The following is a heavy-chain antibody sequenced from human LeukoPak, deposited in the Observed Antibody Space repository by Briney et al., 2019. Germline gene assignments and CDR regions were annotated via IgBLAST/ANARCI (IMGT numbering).Heavy chain of an antibody. Sequence: GGSLRLSCAASGFTFNSYSMHWVRQAPGKGLEWVSGINWNGGSTGYADSVKGRFTISRDNAKNSLYLQMNSLRAEDTALYYCARDVSSGWYSDYWGQGTLVTVSS. D-gene: IGHD6-19*01. CDR1: GFTFNSYS. V-gene: IGHV3-20*04. J-gene: IGHJ4*02. CDR3: ARDVSSGWYSDY. CDR2: INWNGGST.